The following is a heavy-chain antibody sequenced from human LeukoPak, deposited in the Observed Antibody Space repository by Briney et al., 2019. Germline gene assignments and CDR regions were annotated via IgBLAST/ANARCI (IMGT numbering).Heavy chain of an antibody. V-gene: IGHV3-23*01. CDR3: ATHYYDSSGYYPDFDY. CDR1: GFTFSSYA. D-gene: IGHD3-22*01. Sequence: PGGSLRLPCAASGFTFSSYAMNWVRQAPVKGLEWVSTISGTGRNTYYADSVKGRFTISRDNSNNTLYLQMNSLRAEDTAVYFCATHYYDSSGYYPDFDYWGQGALVTVSS. CDR2: ISGTGRNT. J-gene: IGHJ4*02.